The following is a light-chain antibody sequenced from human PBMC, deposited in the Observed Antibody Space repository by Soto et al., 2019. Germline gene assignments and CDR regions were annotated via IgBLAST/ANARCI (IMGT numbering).Light chain of an antibody. CDR2: ATS. CDR3: QQYGDWPLT. Sequence: EIVVTQSPATLSVSPGERDTLSCRASQSVGNNFAWYQQKPGQAPRLLIFATSTRATGVPARFSGSGSGTEFTRTISSLQSEDFAVYYCQQYGDWPLTFGGGAKVEIE. V-gene: IGKV3-15*01. J-gene: IGKJ4*01. CDR1: QSVGNN.